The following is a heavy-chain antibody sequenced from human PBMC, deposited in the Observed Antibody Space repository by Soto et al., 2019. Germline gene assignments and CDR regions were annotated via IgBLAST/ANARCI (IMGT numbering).Heavy chain of an antibody. V-gene: IGHV3-23*01. J-gene: IGHJ4*02. CDR3: AKFPISSSSWFAGVTPAYYFDY. Sequence: GGSLRRSFAASGFHFSSYAMSWFRQTPGKGLEWVSAISGSGGSTYYADSVKGRFTISRDNSKNTLYLQMNSLRAEDTAVYYCAKFPISSSSWFAGVTPAYYFDYWGQGTLVTVFS. D-gene: IGHD6-13*01. CDR2: ISGSGGST. CDR1: GFHFSSYA.